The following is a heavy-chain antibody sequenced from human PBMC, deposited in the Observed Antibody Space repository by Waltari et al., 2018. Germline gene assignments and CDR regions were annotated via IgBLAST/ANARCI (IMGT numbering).Heavy chain of an antibody. Sequence: QLQLQESGPGLVKPSETLSLTCTVSAGSISSSSYYLGWIRQPPGKGLEWIGSIYYSGSTYYNPSLKSRVTISVDTSKNQFSLKLSSVTAADTAVYYCARDHTRSFDYWGQGTLVTVSS. V-gene: IGHV4-39*07. J-gene: IGHJ4*02. CDR2: IYYSGST. CDR3: ARDHTRSFDY. CDR1: AGSISSSSYY.